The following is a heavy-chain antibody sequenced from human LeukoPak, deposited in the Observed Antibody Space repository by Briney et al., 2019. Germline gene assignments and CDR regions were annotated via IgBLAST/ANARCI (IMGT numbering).Heavy chain of an antibody. CDR2: IIPIFGTA. CDR3: VRHYCSSTSCYNPHWFDP. D-gene: IGHD2-2*02. CDR1: GGTFSSYA. J-gene: IGHJ5*02. V-gene: IGHV1-69*13. Sequence: ASVKVSCKASGGTFSSYAISWVRQAPGQGLEWMGGIIPIFGTANYAQKFQGRVTITADESTSTAYMELSSLRSEDTAVYYCVRHYCSSTSCYNPHWFDPWGQGTLVTVSS.